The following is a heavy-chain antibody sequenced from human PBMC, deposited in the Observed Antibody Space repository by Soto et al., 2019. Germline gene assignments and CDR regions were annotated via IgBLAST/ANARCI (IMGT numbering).Heavy chain of an antibody. D-gene: IGHD3-10*01. V-gene: IGHV3-9*01. CDR3: AKDRGTGSYAANYYYYGMDV. CDR2: INCSSGNI. CDR1: GFTFSSYT. J-gene: IGHJ6*02. Sequence: GGSLRLSCAASGFTFSSYTMTWVRQAPGKGLEWVSCINCSSGNIGYADSVQGRFTISRDNAKTSLYLQMNSLRAEDTALYYCAKDRGTGSYAANYYYYGMDVWGQGTTVTVSS.